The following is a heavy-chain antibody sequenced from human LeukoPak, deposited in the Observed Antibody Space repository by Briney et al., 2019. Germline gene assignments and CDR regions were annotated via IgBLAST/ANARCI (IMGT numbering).Heavy chain of an antibody. CDR1: GYIFTSYS. D-gene: IGHD6-13*01. Sequence: GASVKVSCKASGYIFTSYSISWVRQAPGQGLEWMGWISAYNGDTNYVQKFQGRVTMTTDTYTSTAYMELKSLRSDDTAVYYCAREEGAPIEAANIWGLGTKVTVYS. CDR2: ISAYNGDT. V-gene: IGHV1-18*01. CDR3: AREEGAPIEAANI. J-gene: IGHJ3*02.